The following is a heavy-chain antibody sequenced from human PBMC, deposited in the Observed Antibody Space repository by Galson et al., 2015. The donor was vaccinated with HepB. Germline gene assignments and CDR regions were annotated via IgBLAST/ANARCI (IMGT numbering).Heavy chain of an antibody. CDR3: TRTRSRIFGVVRYFDY. CDR2: IRSKANSYAT. Sequence: SLRLSCAASGFTFSGSAMHWVRQASGKGLEWVGRIRSKANSYATAYAASVKGRFTISRDDSKNTAYLQMNSLKTEDTAVYYCTRTRSRIFGVVRYFDYWGQGTLVTVSS. J-gene: IGHJ4*02. CDR1: GFTFSGSA. D-gene: IGHD3-3*01. V-gene: IGHV3-73*01.